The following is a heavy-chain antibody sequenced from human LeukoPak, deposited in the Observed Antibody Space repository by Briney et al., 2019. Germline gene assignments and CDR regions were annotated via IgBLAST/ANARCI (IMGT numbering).Heavy chain of an antibody. Sequence: GGSLRLSCAASQFTFNLHAMNWVRQAPGKGLDWVAVMSFDGSHIYYADSVKGRFTISRDNSNNTLFLQMNSLNADDTAVYYCARGGTYYYQYYYMDVWAKGPRSPSP. CDR3: ARGGTYYYQYYYMDV. D-gene: IGHD3-16*01. V-gene: IGHV3-30*01. CDR1: QFTFNLHA. J-gene: IGHJ6*03. CDR2: MSFDGSHI.